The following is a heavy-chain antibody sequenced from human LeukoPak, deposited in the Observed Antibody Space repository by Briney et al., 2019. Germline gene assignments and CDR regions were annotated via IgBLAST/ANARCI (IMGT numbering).Heavy chain of an antibody. CDR2: SSSSSSSI. CDR1: GFTFSSYS. CDR3: ARVFDN. V-gene: IGHV3-48*02. J-gene: IGHJ4*02. Sequence: PGGSLRLSCVASGFTFSSYSMNWVRRAPGKGLEWVSYSSSSSSSISYADSVKGRFTISRDNAKNSLYLQMNSLRDEDTAVYFCARVFDNWGQGTLVTVSS.